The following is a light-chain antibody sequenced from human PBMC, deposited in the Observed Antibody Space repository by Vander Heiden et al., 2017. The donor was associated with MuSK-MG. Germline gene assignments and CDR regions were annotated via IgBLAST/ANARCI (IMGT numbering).Light chain of an antibody. Sequence: DIQMTQSPSSLSASVGDRVTITCRASQSISSYLNWYQQKPGKAPKLLIYAASSLQSGVPSRFSGSGSGTDFTLTISRLQPEDFATYYCQQCDSTQITFGQGTRLEIK. CDR1: QSISSY. CDR3: QQCDSTQIT. J-gene: IGKJ5*01. CDR2: AAS. V-gene: IGKV1-39*01.